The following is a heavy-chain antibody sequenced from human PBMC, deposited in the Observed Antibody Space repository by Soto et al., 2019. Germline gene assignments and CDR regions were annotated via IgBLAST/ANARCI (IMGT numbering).Heavy chain of an antibody. CDR2: IYYSGST. Sequence: SETLSLTWTVSGGSISSYYWSWIRQPPGKGLEWIGYIYYSGSTNYNPSLKSRVTISVDTSKNQFSLKLSSVTAADTAVYYCASRYGGTLYFWGQGTLVTVSS. CDR1: GGSISSYY. D-gene: IGHD4-17*01. J-gene: IGHJ4*02. CDR3: ASRYGGTLYF. V-gene: IGHV4-59*08.